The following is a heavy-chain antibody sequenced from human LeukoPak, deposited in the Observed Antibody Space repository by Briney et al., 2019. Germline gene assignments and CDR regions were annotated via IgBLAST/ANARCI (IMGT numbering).Heavy chain of an antibody. CDR1: GFTFSTYA. Sequence: GGSLRLSCAASGFTFSTYAMTWVRQAPGKGLEWVSSIRDRTYYADSAKGRFTISRDDSRNTLYLKMNSLGAEDTAVYYCAKSWRSYDSSTSYYAFDLWGQGTTVTVSS. V-gene: IGHV3-23*01. CDR3: AKSWRSYDSSTSYYAFDL. D-gene: IGHD3-22*01. CDR2: IRDRT. J-gene: IGHJ3*01.